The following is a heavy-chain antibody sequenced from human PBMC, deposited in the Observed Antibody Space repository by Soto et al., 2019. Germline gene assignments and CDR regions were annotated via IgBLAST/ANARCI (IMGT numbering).Heavy chain of an antibody. CDR1: GFTFSSYA. V-gene: IGHV3-23*01. CDR3: AKDSGGGYYDFWSGTLDYYYGMDV. CDR2: ISGSGGST. J-gene: IGHJ6*02. D-gene: IGHD3-3*01. Sequence: PGGSLRLSCAASGFTFSSYAMSWVRQAPGKGLEWVSAISGSGGSTYYADSVKGRFTISRDNSKNTLYLQMNSLRAEDTAVYYCAKDSGGGYYDFWSGTLDYYYGMDVWGQGTTVPVSS.